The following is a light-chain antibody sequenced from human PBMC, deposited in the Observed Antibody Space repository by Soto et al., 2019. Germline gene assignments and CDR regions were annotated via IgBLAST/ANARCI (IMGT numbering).Light chain of an antibody. CDR2: GAS. Sequence: IVLPQSPGTLSLSPGERATLSWRGSQSVSSSYLAWYQQKPGQAPRLLIYGASSRATGIPDRFSGSGSGTDFTLTISRLEPEDFAVYYCQQYGSSPLTFGQGTKVDIK. V-gene: IGKV3-20*01. J-gene: IGKJ1*01. CDR3: QQYGSSPLT. CDR1: QSVSSSY.